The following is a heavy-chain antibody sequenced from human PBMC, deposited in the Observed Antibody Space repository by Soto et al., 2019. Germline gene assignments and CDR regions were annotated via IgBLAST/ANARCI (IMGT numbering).Heavy chain of an antibody. CDR3: ARVAGDY. Sequence: QVQLVESGGGVVQPGRSLRLSCAASGFTFSSYAMHWVRPAPGKGLEWVAVISYDGSNKYYADSVKGRFTISRDNSKNTLYLQMNSLRAEDTAVYYCARVAGDYWGQGTLVTVSS. J-gene: IGHJ4*02. D-gene: IGHD2-21*01. CDR1: GFTFSSYA. V-gene: IGHV3-30-3*01. CDR2: ISYDGSNK.